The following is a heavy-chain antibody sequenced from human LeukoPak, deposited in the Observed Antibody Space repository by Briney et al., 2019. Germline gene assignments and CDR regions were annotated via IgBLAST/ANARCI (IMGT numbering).Heavy chain of an antibody. CDR3: ARGGGYYYDSSGYYYDY. CDR1: GFTFISYE. D-gene: IGHD3-22*01. V-gene: IGHV3-48*03. Sequence: GGSLRLSCAASGFTFISYEMNWVRQAPGKGLEWVSYISSSGSTIYYADSVKGRFTISRDNAKNSLYLQMNSLRAEDTAVYYCARGGGYYYDSSGYYYDYWGQGTLVTVSS. J-gene: IGHJ4*02. CDR2: ISSSGSTI.